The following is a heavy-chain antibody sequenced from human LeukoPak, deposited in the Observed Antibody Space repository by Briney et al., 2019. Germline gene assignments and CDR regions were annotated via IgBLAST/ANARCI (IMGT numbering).Heavy chain of an antibody. V-gene: IGHV3-30*18. D-gene: IGHD3-22*01. CDR3: AKDWMITMIVVAWSAFDI. J-gene: IGHJ3*02. CDR1: GFTFSSYG. Sequence: GGSLRLSCAASGFTFSSYGMHWVRQAPGKGLEWVAVISYDGSNKYYADSVKGRFTTSRDNSKNTLYLQMNSLRAEDTAVYYCAKDWMITMIVVAWSAFDIWGQGTMVTVSS. CDR2: ISYDGSNK.